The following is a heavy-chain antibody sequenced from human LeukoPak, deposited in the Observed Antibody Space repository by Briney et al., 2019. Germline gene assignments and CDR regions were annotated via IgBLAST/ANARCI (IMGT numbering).Heavy chain of an antibody. V-gene: IGHV4-4*07. CDR2: IYTSGST. CDR3: ARDSEAYYYDSSGYYYSGYYFGY. D-gene: IGHD3-22*01. J-gene: IGHJ4*02. Sequence: SETLSLTCTVSGGSISSYYWSWIRQPAGKGLEWIGRIYTSGSTNYNPSLKSRVTMSVDTSKNQFSLKLSSVTAADTAVYYCARDSEAYYYDSSGYYYSGYYFGYWGQGTLVTVSS. CDR1: GGSISSYY.